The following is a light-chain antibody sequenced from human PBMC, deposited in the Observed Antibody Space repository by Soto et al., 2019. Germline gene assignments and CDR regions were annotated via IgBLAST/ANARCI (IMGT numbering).Light chain of an antibody. Sequence: DIQLTQSPSFLSASEGDRVTITCRASQGISDYLAWYQQKPGNAPKLLIYGTSTLQSEVPSRFSGNGSGTEFTLTISSLQPEDFATYFCQQLRTYPLTFGGGTKVDIK. CDR1: QGISDY. CDR2: GTS. V-gene: IGKV1-9*01. CDR3: QQLRTYPLT. J-gene: IGKJ4*01.